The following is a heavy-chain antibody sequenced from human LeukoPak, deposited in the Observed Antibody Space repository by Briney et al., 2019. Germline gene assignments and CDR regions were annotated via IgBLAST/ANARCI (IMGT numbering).Heavy chain of an antibody. Sequence: SETLSLTCTVSGYSISSGYYWGWIRQPPGKGLEWIGYIYYSGSTNYNPSLKSRVTISVDTSKNQFSLKLSSVTAADTAVYYCARAGRNPRFDYWGQGTLVTVSS. V-gene: IGHV4-61*01. CDR3: ARAGRNPRFDY. CDR1: GYSISSGYY. J-gene: IGHJ4*02. CDR2: IYYSGST. D-gene: IGHD1-26*01.